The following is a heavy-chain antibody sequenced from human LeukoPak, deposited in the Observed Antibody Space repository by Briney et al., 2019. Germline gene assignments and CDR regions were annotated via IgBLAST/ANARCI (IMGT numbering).Heavy chain of an antibody. V-gene: IGHV4-4*02. D-gene: IGHD3-22*01. CDR2: IYHSGRT. J-gene: IGHJ4*02. CDR3: ATYYEGTGYRFDY. Sequence: SETLSLTCTVSGGSISSNRWWSWVRQPPGKGLEWIGGIYHSGRTNYNASLKSRVTISVDKSNNQVSLKLSSVTAADTAVYYCATYYEGTGYRFDYWGQGTLVTVSS. CDR1: GGSISSNRW.